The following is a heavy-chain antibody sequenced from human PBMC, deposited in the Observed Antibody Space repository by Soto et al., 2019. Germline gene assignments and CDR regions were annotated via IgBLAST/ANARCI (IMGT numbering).Heavy chain of an antibody. V-gene: IGHV4-61*01. Sequence: SETLSLTCTVSGGSVSSGSHYWSWIRQPPGKGLEWIGYIYYSGSTNYNPSLKSRVTISVDTSKNQFSLKLSSVTAADTAVYYCARSLWGGYNWFDPWGQGTLVTVSS. CDR1: GGSVSSGSHY. CDR3: ARSLWGGYNWFDP. D-gene: IGHD3-10*01. CDR2: IYYSGST. J-gene: IGHJ5*02.